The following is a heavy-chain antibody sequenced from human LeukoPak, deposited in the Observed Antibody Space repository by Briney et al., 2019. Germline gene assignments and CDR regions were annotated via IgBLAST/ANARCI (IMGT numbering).Heavy chain of an antibody. D-gene: IGHD3-10*01. Sequence: NSSETLSLTCTVSGGSISSYYWSWIRQPPGKGLEWIGYISDSGGTNYNPSLKSRVTMSVDTSKNQFSPKLSSVTAANTAIYYCARVNYRSGSYSSWFDPWGQGTLVTVSS. CDR3: ARVNYRSGSYSSWFDP. J-gene: IGHJ5*02. CDR2: ISDSGGT. V-gene: IGHV4-59*08. CDR1: GGSISSYY.